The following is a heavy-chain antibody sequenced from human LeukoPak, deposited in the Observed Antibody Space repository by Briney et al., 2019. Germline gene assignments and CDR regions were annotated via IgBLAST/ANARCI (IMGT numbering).Heavy chain of an antibody. CDR1: GFTFSTYW. D-gene: IGHD6-6*01. CDR2: IKEDGSEK. CDR3: ARDVASRTADY. J-gene: IGHJ4*02. Sequence: GGSLRLSCAASGFTFSTYWMSWVRQAPGRGVEWVGNIKEDGSEKYYVDSVQGLFTISRDNAKNSLYLQMNNLRTEDTAVYYCARDVASRTADYWGQGTLVTVSS. V-gene: IGHV3-7*01.